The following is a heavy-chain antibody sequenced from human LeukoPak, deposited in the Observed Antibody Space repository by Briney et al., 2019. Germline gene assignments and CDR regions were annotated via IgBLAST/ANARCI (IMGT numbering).Heavy chain of an antibody. Sequence: SETLSLTCTVSGGSISTYYWSWIRQPPGKGLEWIGYIYYTGSTNYNPSLKSRVTISGDTSENQFSLRLSSVTAADTAVYYCARASYSYDISGWVPFDYWGQGTLVTVSS. V-gene: IGHV4-59*08. J-gene: IGHJ4*02. CDR1: GGSISTYY. CDR3: ARASYSYDISGWVPFDY. CDR2: IYYTGST. D-gene: IGHD3-22*01.